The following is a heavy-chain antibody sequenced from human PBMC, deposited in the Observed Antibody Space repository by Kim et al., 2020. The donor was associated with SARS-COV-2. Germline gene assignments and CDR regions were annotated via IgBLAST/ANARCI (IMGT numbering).Heavy chain of an antibody. Sequence: DSVKGRFTISRDNAKNSLYLQMNSLRAEDTAVYYCARFQGTHYYYYGMDVWGQGTTVTVSS. CDR3: ARFQGTHYYYYGMDV. J-gene: IGHJ6*02. V-gene: IGHV3-21*01.